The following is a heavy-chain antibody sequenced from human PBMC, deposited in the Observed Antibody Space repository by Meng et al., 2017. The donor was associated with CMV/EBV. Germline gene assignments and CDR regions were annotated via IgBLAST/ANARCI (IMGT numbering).Heavy chain of an antibody. D-gene: IGHD5-18*01. CDR3: ARLDPTALDY. CDR2: IYPGDSDT. V-gene: IGHV5-51*01. J-gene: IGHJ4*02. Sequence: KVSCKGSGYSFTSYWIGWVRQMPGKGLEWMGIIYPGDSDTRYSPSFQGQVAISADKSISTAYLQWSSLKASDTAMYYCARLDPTALDYWGQGTLVTVSS. CDR1: GYSFTSYW.